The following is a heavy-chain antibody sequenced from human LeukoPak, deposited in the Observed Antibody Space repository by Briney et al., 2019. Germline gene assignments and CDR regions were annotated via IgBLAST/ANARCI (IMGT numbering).Heavy chain of an antibody. CDR1: GGTLSSYA. V-gene: IGHV1-69*04. J-gene: IGHJ5*02. CDR3: ARDGRENWFDP. Sequence: SVKVSCKASGGTLSSYAISWVRQAPGQGLEWMGRIIPILGIANYAQKFQGRVTITADKSTSTAYMELSSLRSEDTAVYYCARDGRENWFDPWGQGTLVTVSS. CDR2: IIPILGIA.